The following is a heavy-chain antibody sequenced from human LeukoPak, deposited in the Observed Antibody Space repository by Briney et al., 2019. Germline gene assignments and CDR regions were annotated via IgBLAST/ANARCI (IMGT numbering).Heavy chain of an antibody. Sequence: GGSLRLSCAASGFTFSSYAMHWVPQAPGKGLEYVSAISSNGGSTYYANSVRGRFTISRDNSKNTLYLQMGSLRAEDTAVYYCARTMRDSSSSFYDYWGQGTLVTVSS. CDR2: ISSNGGST. D-gene: IGHD6-6*01. CDR1: GFTFSSYA. J-gene: IGHJ4*02. V-gene: IGHV3-64*01. CDR3: ARTMRDSSSSFYDY.